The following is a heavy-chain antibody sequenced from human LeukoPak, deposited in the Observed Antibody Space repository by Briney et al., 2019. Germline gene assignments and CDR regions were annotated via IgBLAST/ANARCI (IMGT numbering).Heavy chain of an antibody. J-gene: IGHJ4*02. CDR2: ITHSGTST. V-gene: IGHV3-20*04. CDR3: ARGEYYYDSSGYYSYYFDY. Sequence: GESLRLSCAVTGFTFEDYAMSWVRQPPGQGLEWLSYITHSGTSTSYADSVRGRFTISRDNSKNTLYPQMNSLRAEDTAVYYCARGEYYYDSSGYYSYYFDYWGQGTLVTVSS. CDR1: GFTFEDYA. D-gene: IGHD3-22*01.